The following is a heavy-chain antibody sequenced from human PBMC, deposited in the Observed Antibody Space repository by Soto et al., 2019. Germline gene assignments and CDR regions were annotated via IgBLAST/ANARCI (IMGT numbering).Heavy chain of an antibody. Sequence: GGSVRLSCAASGFTFRSFTMNWVRQAPGKGLEWVSTISSNSAYIYYTDALRGRFTISRDNAKNSLHLQMNSLRAEDTAVYYCTRDASRDSSARGWFDPWGPGTLVTVSS. CDR3: TRDASRDSSARGWFDP. V-gene: IGHV3-21*01. CDR1: GFTFRSFT. J-gene: IGHJ5*02. D-gene: IGHD6-13*01. CDR2: ISSNSAYI.